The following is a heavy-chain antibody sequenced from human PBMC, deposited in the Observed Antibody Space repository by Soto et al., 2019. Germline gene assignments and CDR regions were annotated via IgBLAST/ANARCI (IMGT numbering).Heavy chain of an antibody. CDR1: GGSISSTRYY. J-gene: IGHJ6*03. V-gene: IGHV4-39*07. CDR3: AREGYSSSWHTVTHHYYYYYMDV. D-gene: IGHD6-13*01. Sequence: SETLSLTCTVSGGSISSTRYYWGWIRQPPGKGLERIGTTYYTGSTYYNPSLKSRVTISVDTSKNQFSLKLSSVTAADTAVYYCAREGYSSSWHTVTHHYYYYYMDVWGKGTTVTVSS. CDR2: TYYTGST.